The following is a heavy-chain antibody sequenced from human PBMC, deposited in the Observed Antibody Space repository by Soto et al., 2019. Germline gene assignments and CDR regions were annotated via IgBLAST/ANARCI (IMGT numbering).Heavy chain of an antibody. CDR1: GFTFSMYW. CDR2: ISDDGTTT. CDR3: ARCWPLHYYGMDV. Sequence: GGSLRLSCVVSGFTFSMYWMHWVRQVPGQSPFWVSRISDDGTTTNYADSVRGRFTISRDNSKNTLYLQMNSLRAEDTAVYYGARCWPLHYYGMDVWGQGTTVTAP. V-gene: IGHV3-74*01. J-gene: IGHJ6*02.